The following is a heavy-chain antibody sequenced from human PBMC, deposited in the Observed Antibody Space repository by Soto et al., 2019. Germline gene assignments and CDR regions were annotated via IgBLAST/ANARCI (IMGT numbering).Heavy chain of an antibody. CDR3: ARGGVDVVATSAFDY. J-gene: IGHJ4*02. Sequence: QVQLVQSGAEVKKPGSSVKVSCTASGGTFNNYAISWVRQAPGQGLEWMGGIIPIIGTADYAHKFQGRLAISADESTGTTFRELSSLRSEDTALYYCARGGVDVVATSAFDYWGQGTLVTVSS. D-gene: IGHD5-12*01. CDR1: GGTFNNYA. V-gene: IGHV1-69*01. CDR2: IIPIIGTA.